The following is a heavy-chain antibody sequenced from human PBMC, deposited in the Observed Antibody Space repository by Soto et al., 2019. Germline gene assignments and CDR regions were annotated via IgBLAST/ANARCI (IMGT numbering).Heavy chain of an antibody. V-gene: IGHV1-8*01. Sequence: QVQLVQSGAEVKKPGASVKVSCKASGFTFSTNDINWVRQAPGQGLQWMGWMNANVDATDSPQEFKGRVTMTWNASISTAYMELSNLTSDATAVYYCAREVVDGSSLWLDPWGQGTLVTVSS. D-gene: IGHD3-10*01. J-gene: IGHJ5*02. CDR2: MNANVDAT. CDR1: GFTFSTND. CDR3: AREVVDGSSLWLDP.